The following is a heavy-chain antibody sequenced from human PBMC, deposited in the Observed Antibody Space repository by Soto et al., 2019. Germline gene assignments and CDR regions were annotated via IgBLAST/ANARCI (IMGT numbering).Heavy chain of an antibody. J-gene: IGHJ6*02. CDR1: GYTFSSYG. D-gene: IGHD3-22*01. Sequence: ASVKVSCKASGYTFSSYGISWVRQAPGQGLEWLGWISPYNDDTKYAQKVQGRVFMTTDTSSKTAYLDLWSLRSDDTAVYYCARGGYYDSSGSRDYHYYGMNVWGQGTTVTVSS. CDR2: ISPYNDDT. CDR3: ARGGYYDSSGSRDYHYYGMNV. V-gene: IGHV1-18*01.